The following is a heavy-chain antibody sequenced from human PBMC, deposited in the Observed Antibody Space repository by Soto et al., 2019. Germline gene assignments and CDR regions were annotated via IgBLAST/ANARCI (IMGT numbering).Heavy chain of an antibody. D-gene: IGHD5-12*01. CDR1: GYNFSTYW. V-gene: IGHV5-51*01. CDR2: IYPGDSDT. J-gene: IGHJ4*02. CDR3: ARHSLATQPGDY. Sequence: GESLKISCKVSGYNFSTYWIAWVRQRPGKGLDWMGIIYPGDSDTRYSPSFQGQVTISVDNSIDTAYLEWTTLRASDSAMYYCARHSLATQPGDYWGQGTRVTVSS.